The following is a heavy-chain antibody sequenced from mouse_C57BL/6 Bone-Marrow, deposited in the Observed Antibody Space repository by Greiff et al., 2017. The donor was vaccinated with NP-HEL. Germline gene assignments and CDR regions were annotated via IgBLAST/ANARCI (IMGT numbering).Heavy chain of an antibody. CDR1: GFTFSDYY. V-gene: IGHV5-16*01. CDR2: INYDGRST. Sequence: VQLQESEGGLVQPGSSMKLSCTTSGFTFSDYYMAWVRQVPEKGLDWVANINYDGRSTYYLVSLKSRFIISRENAKNIRYLQMSSLKSEDTATYYCAREGGLRRRTYAMDYWGQGTSVTVSS. D-gene: IGHD2-4*01. J-gene: IGHJ4*01. CDR3: AREGGLRRRTYAMDY.